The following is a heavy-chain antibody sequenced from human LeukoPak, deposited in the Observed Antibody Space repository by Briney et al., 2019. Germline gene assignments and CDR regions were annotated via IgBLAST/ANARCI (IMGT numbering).Heavy chain of an antibody. D-gene: IGHD4/OR15-4a*01. J-gene: IGHJ5*02. CDR3: ARDLGAQTMVFFDP. Sequence: ASVKVSCKASGYTFTSDGISWVRQAPGQGLEWMGWISAYNGNTNYAQKLQGRVTMTTDTSTSTAYMELRSLRSDDTAVYYCARDLGAQTMVFFDPWGQGTLVTVSS. CDR1: GYTFTSDG. V-gene: IGHV1-18*01. CDR2: ISAYNGNT.